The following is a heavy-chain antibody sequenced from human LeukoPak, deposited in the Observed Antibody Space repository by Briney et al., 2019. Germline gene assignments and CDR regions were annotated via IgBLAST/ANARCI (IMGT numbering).Heavy chain of an antibody. V-gene: IGHV3-74*01. J-gene: IGHJ4*02. CDR1: GFTFSTYL. CDR2: IHGDGIST. CDR3: ASGELDSLYYFDY. D-gene: IGHD1-1*01. Sequence: PGGSLRLSCAASGFTFSTYLMHWVRQAPGKGLVWVSRIHGDGISTTYADSVKGRFTISRDNAKNTLYLQMNSLRAGDTAVYFCASGELDSLYYFDYWGQGTLVTVSS.